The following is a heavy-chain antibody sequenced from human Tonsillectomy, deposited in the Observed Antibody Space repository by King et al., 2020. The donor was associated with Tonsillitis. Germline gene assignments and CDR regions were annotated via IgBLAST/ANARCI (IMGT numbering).Heavy chain of an antibody. CDR3: AGGITMVRGVLPFDY. D-gene: IGHD3-10*01. Sequence: QLVQSGAEVKKPGASVKVSCKASGYTFTSYAMHWVRQAPGQRLEWMGWINAGNGNTKYLQKFQGRVTITRDTSASTAYMELSSLRSEDTAVYYCAGGITMVRGVLPFDYWGQGTLVTVSS. V-gene: IGHV1-3*01. CDR1: GYTFTSYA. J-gene: IGHJ4*02. CDR2: INAGNGNT.